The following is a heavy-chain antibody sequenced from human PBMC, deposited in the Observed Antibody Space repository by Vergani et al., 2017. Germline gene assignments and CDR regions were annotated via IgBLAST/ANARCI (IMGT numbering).Heavy chain of an antibody. J-gene: IGHJ3*02. Sequence: QVQLQQWGAGLLKPSETLSLTCAVYGGSFSGYYWSWIRQPPGKGLEWIGEINHSGSTNYNPSLKSRVTISVDTSKNQFSLKLGSVTAADTAVYYCARRGSGSYRIWGQGTMVTVSS. CDR3: ARRGSGSYRI. CDR1: GGSFSGYY. CDR2: INHSGST. V-gene: IGHV4-34*01. D-gene: IGHD1-26*01.